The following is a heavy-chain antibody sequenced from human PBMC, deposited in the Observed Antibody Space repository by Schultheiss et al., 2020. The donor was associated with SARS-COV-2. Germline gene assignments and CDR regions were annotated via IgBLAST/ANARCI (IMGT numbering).Heavy chain of an antibody. D-gene: IGHD3-22*01. CDR1: GFTFSGSA. CDR3: ARDQADYYDSSGYAGY. J-gene: IGHJ4*02. CDR2: ISYDGSNK. Sequence: GGSLRLSCAASGFTFSGSAMHWVRQAPGKGLEWVAVISYDGSNKYYADSVKGRFTISRDNSKNTLYLQMNSLRAEDTAVYYCARDQADYYDSSGYAGYWGQGTLVTVSS. V-gene: IGHV3-30*01.